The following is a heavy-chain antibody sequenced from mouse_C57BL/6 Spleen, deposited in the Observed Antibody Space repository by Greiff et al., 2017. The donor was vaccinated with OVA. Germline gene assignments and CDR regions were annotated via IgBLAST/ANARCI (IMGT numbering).Heavy chain of an antibody. D-gene: IGHD1-1*01. Sequence: QVHVKQSGAELAKPGASVKLSCKASGYTFTSYWMHWVKQRPGQGLEWIGYINPSSGYTKYNQKFKDKATLTADKSSSTAYMQLSSLTYEDSAVYYGARPYYGSSDDYAMDYWGQGTSVTVSS. J-gene: IGHJ4*01. V-gene: IGHV1-7*01. CDR1: GYTFTSYW. CDR3: ARPYYGSSDDYAMDY. CDR2: INPSSGYT.